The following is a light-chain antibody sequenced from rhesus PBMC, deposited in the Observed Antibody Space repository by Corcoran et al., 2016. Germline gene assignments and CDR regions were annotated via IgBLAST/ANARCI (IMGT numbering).Light chain of an antibody. CDR3: QKYSSRYS. CDR2: KVS. Sequence: DIQMTQSPSSLSASVGDKVTITYRASQGISSWFAWYQQKPGKAPKLLINKVSSLQSGVPSRFSGSGSGTDFTLTISSLQSEDVATNYCQKYSSRYSFGQGAKVEIK. J-gene: IGKJ2*01. V-gene: IGKV1-21*01. CDR1: QGISSW.